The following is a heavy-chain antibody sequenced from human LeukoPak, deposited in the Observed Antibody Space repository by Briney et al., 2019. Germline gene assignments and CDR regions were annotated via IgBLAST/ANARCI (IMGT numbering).Heavy chain of an antibody. CDR3: ARDPNRLADYGGDYFDH. Sequence: GGSLRLSCAASGFPFSSYSMHWVRQAPGNGLEWVAVISNDGSHKYYAHSVKGRFIISRDNSKNTLSLQMNTLRPDDTAVFYCARDPNRLADYGGDYFDHWGQGTLVTVSS. CDR2: ISNDGSHK. D-gene: IGHD4-23*01. J-gene: IGHJ4*02. V-gene: IGHV3-30*04. CDR1: GFPFSSYS.